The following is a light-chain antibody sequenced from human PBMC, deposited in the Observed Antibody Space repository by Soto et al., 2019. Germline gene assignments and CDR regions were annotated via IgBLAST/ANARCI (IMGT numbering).Light chain of an antibody. CDR1: QSIGDT. J-gene: IGKJ1*01. V-gene: IGKV3-15*01. Sequence: EIVMTQSPATLSVSPGGRATLSCRASQSIGDTLAWYQQKPGQAPRLLIYGASSRVTGFPARFSGSGSGTDFTLTISRLEPEDFAVYYCQQYGISPWTFGQGTKVDIK. CDR2: GAS. CDR3: QQYGISPWT.